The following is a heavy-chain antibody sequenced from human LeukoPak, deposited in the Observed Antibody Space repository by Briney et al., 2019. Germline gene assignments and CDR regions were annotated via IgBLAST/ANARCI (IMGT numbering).Heavy chain of an antibody. Sequence: SVKVSCKASGGTFSSYAISWVRQAPGQGLEWMGGIIPIFGTANYAQKFQGRVTITTDESTSTAYMELSSLRSEDTAVHYCARDPGSMVRGVIVDYWGQGTLVTVSS. J-gene: IGHJ4*02. CDR2: IIPIFGTA. CDR3: ARDPGSMVRGVIVDY. CDR1: GGTFSSYA. V-gene: IGHV1-69*05. D-gene: IGHD3-10*01.